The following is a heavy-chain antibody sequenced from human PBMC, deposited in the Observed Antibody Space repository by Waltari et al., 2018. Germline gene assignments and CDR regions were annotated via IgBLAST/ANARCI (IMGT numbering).Heavy chain of an antibody. CDR3: ARGADSSSSGETNWFDP. J-gene: IGHJ5*02. CDR2: ISSSSSTI. CDR1: GFTFSSYS. Sequence: EVQLVESGGGLVQPGGSLRLSCAASGFTFSSYSMNWVRQAPGKGLEWVSYISSSSSTIYYADSVKGRCTIARDNAKNSLYLQMNSLRAEDTAVYYCARGADSSSSGETNWFDPWGQGTLVTVSS. D-gene: IGHD6-6*01. V-gene: IGHV3-48*04.